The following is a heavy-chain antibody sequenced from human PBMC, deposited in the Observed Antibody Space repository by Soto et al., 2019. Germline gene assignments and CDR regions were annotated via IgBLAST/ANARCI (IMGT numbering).Heavy chain of an antibody. CDR2: IIPVFQTA. V-gene: IGHV1-69*01. CDR1: GGLFSSYP. CDR3: ARGGSGYTWFNEF. J-gene: IGHJ4*02. Sequence: QEQLVQSGAEVKKPGSSVKVSCKASGGLFSSYPISWVRQVPGQGLEWIGGIIPVFQTAYYTQRFHGRVTITADESTNTAYMELSSLRSEDTAIYYCARGGSGYTWFNEFWGQGTLVTVSS. D-gene: IGHD3-22*01.